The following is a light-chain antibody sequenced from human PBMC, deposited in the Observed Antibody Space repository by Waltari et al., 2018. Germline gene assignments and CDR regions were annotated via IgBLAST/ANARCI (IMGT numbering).Light chain of an antibody. CDR2: GHN. CDR3: NSRDSSGKVL. V-gene: IGLV3-19*01. CDR1: SPVRSY. J-gene: IGLJ3*02. Sequence: SSELTPDPAVPVALGQPVRITCQGASPVRSYASWYPQKPGQAPVLVMYGHNKRPSVIPDRFSGSSSGDTSSLTITGTQAEDEADYYCNSRDSSGKVLFGGGTKLTVL.